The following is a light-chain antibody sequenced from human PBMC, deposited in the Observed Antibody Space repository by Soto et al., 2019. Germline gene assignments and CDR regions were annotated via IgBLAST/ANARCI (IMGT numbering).Light chain of an antibody. Sequence: NIQMTQSPSAMSASVGDRVTITCRARQDITTNLAWFQQKPGKVPKHLIHAASSLQSGVPSRFSANESGTEFTLTISSLQPEDFAAYAGGQHNTYPFGGGTQVEIK. CDR1: QDITTN. J-gene: IGKJ4*01. CDR3: GQHNTYP. CDR2: AAS. V-gene: IGKV1D-17*01.